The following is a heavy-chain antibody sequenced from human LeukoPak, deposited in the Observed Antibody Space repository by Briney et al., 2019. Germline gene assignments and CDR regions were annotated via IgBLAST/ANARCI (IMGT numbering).Heavy chain of an antibody. CDR2: IKQDGSEK. D-gene: IGHD5-24*01. CDR1: GFTFSRSW. CDR3: ARDEMGDY. J-gene: IGHJ4*02. V-gene: IGHV3-7*01. Sequence: GGSLRLSCAASGFTFSRSWMNWVRQAPGKGLEWVANIKQDGSEKYYVDSVKGRCTISRDNAKNSLYLQMNSLRAEDTAVYYCARDEMGDYWGQGTLVTVSS.